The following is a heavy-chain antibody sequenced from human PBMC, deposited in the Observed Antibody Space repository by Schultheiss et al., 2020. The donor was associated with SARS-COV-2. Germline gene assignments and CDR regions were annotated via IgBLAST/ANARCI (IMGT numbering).Heavy chain of an antibody. V-gene: IGHV4-4*07. CDR2: IYTSGST. Sequence: SETLSLTCTVSGGSISSYYWSWIRQPAGKGLEWIGRIYTSGSTNYNPSLKSRVTISVDTSKNQFSLKLSSVTAADTAVYYCARVSYYGSGSYGYYYYMDVWGKGTTVTVSS. J-gene: IGHJ6*03. CDR3: ARVSYYGSGSYGYYYYMDV. CDR1: GGSISSYY. D-gene: IGHD3-10*01.